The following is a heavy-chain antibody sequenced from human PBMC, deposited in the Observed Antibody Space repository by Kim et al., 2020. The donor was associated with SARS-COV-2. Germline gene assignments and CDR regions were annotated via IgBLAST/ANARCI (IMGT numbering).Heavy chain of an antibody. D-gene: IGHD3-10*01. CDR1: GGSISSSSYY. CDR2: IYYSGST. J-gene: IGHJ5*02. V-gene: IGHV4-39*01. CDR3: ARRGAGSHDSSNGFDP. Sequence: SETLSLTCTVSGGSISSSSYYWGWIRQPPGKALEWIGSIYYSGSTDYNASPKSRVTISVDTSNNQFSLKLSSVTAADTAVYYCARRGAGSHDSSNGFDPCGQGALVTAS.